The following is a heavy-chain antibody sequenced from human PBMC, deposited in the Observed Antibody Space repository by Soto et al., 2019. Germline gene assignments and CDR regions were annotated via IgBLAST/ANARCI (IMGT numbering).Heavy chain of an antibody. V-gene: IGHV3-30*18. D-gene: IGHD2-2*01. CDR1: GFTFGSYG. J-gene: IGHJ4*02. CDR3: AKDDQPGGYCSSTSCLRNVDY. Sequence: SLRLSCAASGFTFGSYGMHWVRQAPGKGLEWVAVISYDGSNKYYADSVKGRFTISRDNSKNTLYLQMNSLRAEDTAVYYCAKDDQPGGYCSSTSCLRNVDYWGQGTLVTVSS. CDR2: ISYDGSNK.